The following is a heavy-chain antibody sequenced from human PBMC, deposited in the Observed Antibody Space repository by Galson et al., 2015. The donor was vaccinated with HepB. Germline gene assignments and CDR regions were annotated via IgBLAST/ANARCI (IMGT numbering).Heavy chain of an antibody. D-gene: IGHD6-13*01. V-gene: IGHV1-18*04. Sequence: SVKVSCKASGYTFPNYGITWVRQAPGQGLEWMGWISAYNGNTNYAQKLQGRVSMTTDTSTSTAYMELRSLRSDDTAVYYCARVDQSTSWYSQGGDLDYWGQGTLVTVSS. CDR1: GYTFPNYG. CDR3: ARVDQSTSWYSQGGDLDY. CDR2: ISAYNGNT. J-gene: IGHJ4*02.